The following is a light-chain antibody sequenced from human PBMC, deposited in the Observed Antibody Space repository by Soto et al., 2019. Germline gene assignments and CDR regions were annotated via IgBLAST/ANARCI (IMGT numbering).Light chain of an antibody. CDR3: AAWDDSLNGVV. CDR1: SSNIGSKT. CDR2: SNN. J-gene: IGLJ2*01. Sequence: QSVLTQKPSASGTPGQSVTISCSGSSSNIGSKTVNWYQQLPGTAPKLLIYSNNQRPSGVHDRFSGSKSGTSASLAISGLPSEDEAEYYCAAWDDSLNGVVFGGGTKVTVL. V-gene: IGLV1-44*01.